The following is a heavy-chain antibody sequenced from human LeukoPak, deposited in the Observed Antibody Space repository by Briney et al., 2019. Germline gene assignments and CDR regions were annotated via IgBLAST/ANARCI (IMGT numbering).Heavy chain of an antibody. D-gene: IGHD5-18*01. J-gene: IGHJ6*03. CDR2: IIPVFGTA. V-gene: IGHV1-69*05. Sequence: ASVKVSCKASGGTFSSYAISWVRQAPGQGLEWMGGIIPVFGTANYAQKFQGRVTITTDESTSTAYMELSSLRSEDTAVYYCARGPVDTAVETSKYYYYMDVWGKGTTVTVSS. CDR1: GGTFSSYA. CDR3: ARGPVDTAVETSKYYYYMDV.